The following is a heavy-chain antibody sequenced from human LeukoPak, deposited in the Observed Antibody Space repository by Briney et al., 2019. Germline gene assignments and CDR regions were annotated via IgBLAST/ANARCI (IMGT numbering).Heavy chain of an antibody. CDR1: GGSFSGYY. CDR3: ARTTEGYCSSASCFGFSYSYYMDV. CDR2: INHSGST. D-gene: IGHD2-2*01. J-gene: IGHJ6*03. V-gene: IGHV4-34*01. Sequence: SEALSLTCAVYGGSFSGYYWSWIRQPPGKGLEWIGEINHSGSTNYNPSLKSRVTISVDTSKNQFSLKLSSVIAADTAVYYCARTTEGYCSSASCFGFSYSYYMDVWGKGTTVTISS.